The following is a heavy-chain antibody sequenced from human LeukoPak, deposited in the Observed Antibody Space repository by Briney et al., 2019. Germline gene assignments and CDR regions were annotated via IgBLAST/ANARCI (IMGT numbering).Heavy chain of an antibody. CDR3: ASGYSSSWYVSAFDI. D-gene: IGHD6-13*01. Sequence: GGSLRLSCAASGFTFSSYGMHWVRQAPGKGLEWVALISNDGSTKFYGGSVRGRFTISRDNSKNTLYLQMNSLRAEDTAVYYCASGYSSSWYVSAFDIWGQGTLVTVSS. CDR2: ISNDGSTK. V-gene: IGHV3-30*03. J-gene: IGHJ3*02. CDR1: GFTFSSYG.